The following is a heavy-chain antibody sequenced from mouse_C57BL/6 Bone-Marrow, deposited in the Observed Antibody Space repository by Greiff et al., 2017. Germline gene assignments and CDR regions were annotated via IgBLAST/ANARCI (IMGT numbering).Heavy chain of an antibody. Sequence: VQLQQPGAELVKPGASVKMSCKASGYTFTSYWITWVKQRPGQGLEWIGDIYPGSGSTNYNEKFKSKATLTVDKSSSTAYMQLSSLTSEDSAVYDCARRMISWHYFDYWGQGTTLTVSS. J-gene: IGHJ2*01. V-gene: IGHV1-55*01. CDR3: ARRMISWHYFDY. CDR1: GYTFTSYW. CDR2: IYPGSGST. D-gene: IGHD2-4*01.